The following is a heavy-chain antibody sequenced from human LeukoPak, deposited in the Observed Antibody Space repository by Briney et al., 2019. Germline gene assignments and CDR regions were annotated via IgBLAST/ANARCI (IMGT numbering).Heavy chain of an antibody. CDR2: MNPNNGNT. CDR3: VRDGEGAAISVSYWFDP. D-gene: IGHD2-2*02. J-gene: IGHJ5*02. V-gene: IGHV1-8*01. CDR1: GFTFTSYD. Sequence: ASVKVSCKASGFTFTSYDINWVRQASGQGPEWMGWMNPNNGNTGYAQKFQGRVTMTRDTSISTAYMELRGLRSEDTAVYYCVRDGEGAAISVSYWFDPWGQGTLVTVSS.